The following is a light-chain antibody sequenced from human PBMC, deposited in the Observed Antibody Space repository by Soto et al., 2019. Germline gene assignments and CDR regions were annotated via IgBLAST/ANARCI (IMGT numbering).Light chain of an antibody. V-gene: IGLV2-23*02. J-gene: IGLJ1*01. CDR2: EVN. CDR1: SSDVGSFNL. Sequence: QSALTQPASVSGSPGQSIAISCTGTSSDVGSFNLVSWYQQHPGKAPKLMIYEVNKRPSGVSNRFSGSKSGDTASLTISGLKAEDEAAYYCCSYAGSSTYVFGTGTKLTVL. CDR3: CSYAGSSTYV.